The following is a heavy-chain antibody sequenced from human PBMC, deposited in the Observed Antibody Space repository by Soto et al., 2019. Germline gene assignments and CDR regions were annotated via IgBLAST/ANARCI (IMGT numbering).Heavy chain of an antibody. CDR3: VAATLSYIYHYFGMDV. J-gene: IGHJ6*02. V-gene: IGHV3-30*03. CDR1: GFTFSSYG. D-gene: IGHD2-15*01. CDR2: ISYDGSNK. Sequence: GGSLRLSCAASGFTFSSYGMHWVRQAPGKGLEWVAVISYDGSNKYYADSVKGRFTISRDNSKNTLYLQMNSLRAEDTAVYYCVAATLSYIYHYFGMDVWGQGTTVTVSS.